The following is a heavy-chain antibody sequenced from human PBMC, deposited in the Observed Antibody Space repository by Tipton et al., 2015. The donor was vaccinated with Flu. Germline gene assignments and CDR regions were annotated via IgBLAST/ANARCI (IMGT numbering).Heavy chain of an antibody. D-gene: IGHD5-18*01. CDR3: ARDLGIQLFYYCGMDV. CDR1: GYSISSGYY. V-gene: IGHV4-38-2*02. CDR2: IYHSGST. J-gene: IGHJ6*02. Sequence: TLSLTCTVSGYSISSGYYWGWIRQPPGKGLEWIGSIYHSGSTYYNPSNKSRVTISVDTSKNQFSLKLRSVTAADTAVYYCARDLGIQLFYYCGMDVWGQGTTGTGSS.